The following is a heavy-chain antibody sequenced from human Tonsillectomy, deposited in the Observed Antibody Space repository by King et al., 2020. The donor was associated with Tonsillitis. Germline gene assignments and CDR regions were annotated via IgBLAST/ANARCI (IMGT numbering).Heavy chain of an antibody. Sequence: VQLVESGGGLVQPGGSLRLSCAASGFTFSNYEMNWFRRAPGRGLEWVSSFSRGGRTIYYADPLKGRFTISRDNAKNSLYLQMNSLRAEDTALYYCARDRRVNDFDYWGQGTLVTVSS. V-gene: IGHV3-48*03. CDR3: ARDRRVNDFDY. CDR2: FSRGGRTI. D-gene: IGHD3-16*02. CDR1: GFTFSNYE. J-gene: IGHJ4*02.